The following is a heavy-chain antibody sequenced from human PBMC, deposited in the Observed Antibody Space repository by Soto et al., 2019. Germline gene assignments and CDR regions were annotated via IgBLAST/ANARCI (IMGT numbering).Heavy chain of an antibody. J-gene: IGHJ4*02. CDR1: GDSVSSSSVA. Sequence: SQTLSLTCAISGDSVSSSSVAWNWIRQSPSRGLEWLGRTYYRSKWYNDYAVSVKSRITINPDTSKNQFSLQLNSVTPEDTAVYYCPRENVRQQLAYYFDYCGQXPLVTVSS. D-gene: IGHD6-13*01. CDR2: TYYRSKWYN. V-gene: IGHV6-1*01. CDR3: PRENVRQQLAYYFDY.